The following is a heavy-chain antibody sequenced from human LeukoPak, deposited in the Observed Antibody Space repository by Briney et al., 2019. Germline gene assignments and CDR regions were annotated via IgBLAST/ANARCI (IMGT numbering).Heavy chain of an antibody. Sequence: PGGSLRLSCAASGFTFHDDGMSWVRQVPGKGLEWVSGISWRGDSTSYADSVKGRFTVSRDNAKNSLYLQMDSLRVEDTALYYCARELVIARADEKRTQWFDPWGQGTLVTVSS. D-gene: IGHD6-6*01. CDR3: ARELVIARADEKRTQWFDP. CDR1: GFTFHDDG. CDR2: ISWRGDST. V-gene: IGHV3-20*04. J-gene: IGHJ5*02.